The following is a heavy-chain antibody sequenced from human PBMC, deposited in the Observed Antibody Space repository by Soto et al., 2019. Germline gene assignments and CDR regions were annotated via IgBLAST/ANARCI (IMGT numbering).Heavy chain of an antibody. J-gene: IGHJ6*02. D-gene: IGHD2-2*01. CDR3: ARGTFRPYAMDV. V-gene: IGHV1-69*10. CDR2: TIPALGKT. Sequence: RASVKVSCKTSGENFKKNVFTWVRQAPGQGLEWMGGTIPALGKTHYIEKFQGRVTITVDDATRTVYMEVRDLTSEDTAIYYCARGTFRPYAMDVWGQGTTVTVSS. CDR1: GENFKKNV.